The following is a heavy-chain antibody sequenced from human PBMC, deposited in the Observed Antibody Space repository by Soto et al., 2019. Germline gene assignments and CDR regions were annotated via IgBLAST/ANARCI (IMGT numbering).Heavy chain of an antibody. CDR1: GYTFTEYG. CDR3: ARADYGDTKIYSFDH. CDR2: ISPYNGKT. D-gene: IGHD4-17*01. V-gene: IGHV1-18*01. J-gene: IGHJ4*02. Sequence: GASVKVSCKTSGYTFTEYGISWFRQAPGQGLEWMGWISPYNGKTNYIQEFQDRVTITTDTSSTTVHMDLRTLKSDDTAIYFCARADYGDTKIYSFDHWGQGTLVTVSS.